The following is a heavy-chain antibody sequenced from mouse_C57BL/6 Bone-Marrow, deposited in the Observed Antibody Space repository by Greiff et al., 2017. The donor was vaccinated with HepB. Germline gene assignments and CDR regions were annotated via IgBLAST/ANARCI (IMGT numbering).Heavy chain of an antibody. V-gene: IGHV5-17*01. CDR3: ARRGYYYGSSSFAY. Sequence: EVKLKESGGGLVKPGGSLKLSCAASGFTFSDYGMHWVRQAPEKGLEWVAYISSGSSNIYYADTVKGRFTLARDNAKNTLFLQMTSLRSEDTAMYYCARRGYYYGSSSFAYWGQGTLVTVSA. CDR2: ISSGSSNI. CDR1: GFTFSDYG. J-gene: IGHJ3*01. D-gene: IGHD1-1*01.